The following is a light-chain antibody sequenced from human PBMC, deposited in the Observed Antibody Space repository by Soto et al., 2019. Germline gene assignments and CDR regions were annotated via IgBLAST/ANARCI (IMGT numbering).Light chain of an antibody. V-gene: IGKV3-15*01. CDR1: QSVNSK. CDR2: GSS. CDR3: QQYNKWPLT. Sequence: EIVMTQSPATLSVSPGERATLSCRAGQSVNSKLAWYQQKPGQAPRLLIFGSSTRATGIPARFGGSGSGTEFTLTISSLQSEDYAVYYCQQYNKWPLTFGGGTKVEIK. J-gene: IGKJ4*01.